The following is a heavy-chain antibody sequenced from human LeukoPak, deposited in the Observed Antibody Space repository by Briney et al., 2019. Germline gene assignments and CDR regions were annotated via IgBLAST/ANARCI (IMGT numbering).Heavy chain of an antibody. Sequence: GGSLRLSCAASGFTFDDYAMHWVRQAPGKGLEWVSGISWNSGSIGYADSVKGRFTIPRDNAKNSLYLQMNSLRAEDTALYYCAKASRGFDYWGQGTLVTVSS. CDR3: AKASRGFDY. CDR2: ISWNSGSI. CDR1: GFTFDDYA. J-gene: IGHJ4*02. V-gene: IGHV3-9*01. D-gene: IGHD6-13*01.